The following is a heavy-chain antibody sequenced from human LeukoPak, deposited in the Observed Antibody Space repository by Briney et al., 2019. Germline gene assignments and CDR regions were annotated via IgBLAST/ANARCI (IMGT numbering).Heavy chain of an antibody. CDR2: IKQDGSEK. D-gene: IGHD3-3*01. J-gene: IGHJ4*02. CDR1: GFSFSSYW. CDR3: ARESNDFWSGRRIDY. Sequence: PGRSLRLSCAASGFSFSSYWMSWVRQAPGKGLEWVANIKQDGSEKYHVDSVKGRFTISRDNAKNSLYLQMNSLRAEDTAVYYCARESNDFWSGRRIDYWGQGTLVTVSS. V-gene: IGHV3-7*01.